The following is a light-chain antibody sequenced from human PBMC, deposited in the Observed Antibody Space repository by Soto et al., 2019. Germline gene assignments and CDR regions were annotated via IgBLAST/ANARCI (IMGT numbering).Light chain of an antibody. J-gene: IGLJ2*01. V-gene: IGLV2-8*01. Sequence: QSALTQPPSASGSPGQSVTISCTGTSSDVGSYNYVSWYQQHPGKAPKLMIYEVSTRPSGVPDRFSGSKSGNTASLTVSGLQADDEDDYYCSSYTGSNNLVFGGGTKLTVL. CDR3: SSYTGSNNLV. CDR2: EVS. CDR1: SSDVGSYNY.